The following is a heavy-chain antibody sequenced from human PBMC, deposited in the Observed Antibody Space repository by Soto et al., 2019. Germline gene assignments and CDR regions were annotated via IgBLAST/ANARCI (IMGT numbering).Heavy chain of an antibody. J-gene: IGHJ4*02. CDR3: ARLRRGFLDY. CDR2: IYYSGST. Sequence: SETLSLTCTVSGGSISSSSYYWGWIRQPPGKGLEWIGSIYYSGSTYYNPSLKSRVTISVDTSKNQFSLKLSSVTAADTAVYYCARLRRGFLDYWGQGTLVTVSS. CDR1: GGSISSSSYY. V-gene: IGHV4-39*01.